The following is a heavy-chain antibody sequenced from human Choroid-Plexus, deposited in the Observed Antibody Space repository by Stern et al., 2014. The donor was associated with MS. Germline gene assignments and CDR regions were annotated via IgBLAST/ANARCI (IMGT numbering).Heavy chain of an antibody. J-gene: IGHJ4*02. CDR2: ISYDGSDK. Sequence: DQLVESGGGVAQPGRPLILSCAASGFTFSNFGMHLVRQAPGKGLEWVALISYDGSDKYYADSVKGRFTIFRDNSKNTLYMHMNSLRAEDTAVYYCAKDRQWSTYFFDYWGQGSLVTVSS. CDR1: GFTFSNFG. CDR3: AKDRQWSTYFFDY. V-gene: IGHV3-30*18. D-gene: IGHD2-15*01.